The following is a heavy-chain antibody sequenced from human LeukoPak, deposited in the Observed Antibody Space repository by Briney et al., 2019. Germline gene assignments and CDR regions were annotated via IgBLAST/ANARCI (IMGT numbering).Heavy chain of an antibody. Sequence: PSETLSLTCTVSSDSISSISYYWHWIRQPAGKGLERIGRVRTGGKTKYHPSLKSRVPVSVDMSQKKFSLKMAALTAGDTTVYYWGRGSGTSLDYWGQGTLVTVSS. J-gene: IGHJ4*02. D-gene: IGHD1-1*01. V-gene: IGHV4-61*02. CDR2: VRTGGKT. CDR3: GRGSGTSLDY. CDR1: SDSISSISYY.